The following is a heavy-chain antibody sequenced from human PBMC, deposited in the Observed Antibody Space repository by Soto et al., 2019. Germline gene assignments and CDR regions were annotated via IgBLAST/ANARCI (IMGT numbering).Heavy chain of an antibody. CDR2: ISAYNGNT. D-gene: IGHD2-2*01. CDR3: ARSGGIVVVQEKFNWFDP. Sequence: ASVKVSCKASGYTFTSYGISWVRQAPGQGLEWMGWISAYNGNTNYAQKLQGRVTMTTDTSTSTAYMELRSLRSDDTAVYYCARSGGIVVVQEKFNWFDPWGQGTLVTVSS. J-gene: IGHJ5*02. CDR1: GYTFTSYG. V-gene: IGHV1-18*01.